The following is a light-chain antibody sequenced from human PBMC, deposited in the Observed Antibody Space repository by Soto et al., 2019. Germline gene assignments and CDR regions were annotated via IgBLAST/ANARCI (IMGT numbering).Light chain of an antibody. J-gene: IGKJ2*01. V-gene: IGKV3-11*01. Sequence: EIVLTQSPATLSLSPGERATLSCRASQSVTSYLAWYQHKPGQAPRLLMYDASTRATGIPARFSGSGSGTDFTLSINSLEPEDFAVYYCQPRSNWYTFGQGTKLEI. CDR2: DAS. CDR3: QPRSNWYT. CDR1: QSVTSY.